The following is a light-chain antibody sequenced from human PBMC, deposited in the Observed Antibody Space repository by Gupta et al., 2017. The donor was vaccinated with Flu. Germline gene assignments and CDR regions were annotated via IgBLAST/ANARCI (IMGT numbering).Light chain of an antibody. CDR2: AAS. CDR3: QQYHNWPRT. Sequence: GERATLSCRASQSISRNLAWYQHKPGQAPGLLMYAASTRATGVPAKFSGSGSGTEFTLTISSLQSEDFAVYYCQQYHNWPRTFGQGTKVEI. J-gene: IGKJ1*01. V-gene: IGKV3-15*01. CDR1: QSISRN.